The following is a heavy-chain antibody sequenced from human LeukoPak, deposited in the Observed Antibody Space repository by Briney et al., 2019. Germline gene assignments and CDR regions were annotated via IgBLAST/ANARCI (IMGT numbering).Heavy chain of an antibody. J-gene: IGHJ4*02. CDR2: IYYGRSP. CDR1: SVSFSGYY. CDR3: ARTSLWFGDLSTVDY. D-gene: IGHD3-10*01. Sequence: PSQTLSLTSAVYSVSFSGYYWAWISQPPGKGLEWIGSIYYGRSPYINPSLESQAPISVDTSKNHFSLKTSYVTAADTAVYYCARTSLWFGDLSTVDYWGQGTLVTVSS. V-gene: IGHV4-34*04.